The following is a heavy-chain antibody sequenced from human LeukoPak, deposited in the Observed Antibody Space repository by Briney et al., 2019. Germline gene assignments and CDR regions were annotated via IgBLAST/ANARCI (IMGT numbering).Heavy chain of an antibody. CDR3: AKDADSDYGDDPSCFDY. V-gene: IGHV3-30*02. D-gene: IGHD4-17*01. CDR1: GFTFSSYG. J-gene: IGHJ4*02. CDR2: IRYDGSNK. Sequence: GGSLRLSCAASGFTFSSYGMHWVRQAPGKGLEWVAFIRYDGSNKYYADSVKGRFTISRDNSKNTLYLQMNSLRAEDTAVYYRAKDADSDYGDDPSCFDYWGQGTLVTVSS.